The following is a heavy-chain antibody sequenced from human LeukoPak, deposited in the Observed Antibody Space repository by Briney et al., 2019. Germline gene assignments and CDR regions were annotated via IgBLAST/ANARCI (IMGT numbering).Heavy chain of an antibody. CDR1: GGSFSGYY. Sequence: SETLSLTCAVYGGSFSGYYWSWIRQPPGKGLEWIGEINHSGSTNYNPSLKSRVTISVDTSKNQFSLKLSSVTAADTAVYYCARDLAYCGGDCLDAFEIWGQGTMVTVSS. V-gene: IGHV4-34*01. D-gene: IGHD2-21*02. CDR3: ARDLAYCGGDCLDAFEI. J-gene: IGHJ3*02. CDR2: INHSGST.